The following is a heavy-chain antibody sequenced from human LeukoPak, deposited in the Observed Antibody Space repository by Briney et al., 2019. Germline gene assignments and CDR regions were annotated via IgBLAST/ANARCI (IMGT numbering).Heavy chain of an antibody. V-gene: IGHV1-18*01. CDR2: ISAYNGNT. CDR1: GYTFTSYG. Sequence: ASVKVSCKASGYTFTSYGISWVRQAPGQGLEWMGWISAYNGNTNYAQKLQGRVTMTTDTSTSTAYMELRSLRSDDTAVYYCASSFSIAVAGNDAVDIWGQGTMVTVSS. J-gene: IGHJ3*02. D-gene: IGHD6-19*01. CDR3: ASSFSIAVAGNDAVDI.